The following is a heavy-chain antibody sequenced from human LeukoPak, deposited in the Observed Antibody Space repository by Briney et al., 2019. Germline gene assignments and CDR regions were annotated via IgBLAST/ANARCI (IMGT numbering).Heavy chain of an antibody. D-gene: IGHD3-10*01. CDR3: AKGYCGSHFDY. V-gene: IGHV3-30*02. CDR2: IRYDESKT. Sequence: GGSLRLSCAASGFSFSNYGMHWVRQAPGKGLEWVAFIRYDESKTFYADSVRGRFTISRDNSKNTLYLQMNSLRVEDTAIYYCAKGYCGSHFDYWGQGALVAVSS. CDR1: GFSFSNYG. J-gene: IGHJ4*02.